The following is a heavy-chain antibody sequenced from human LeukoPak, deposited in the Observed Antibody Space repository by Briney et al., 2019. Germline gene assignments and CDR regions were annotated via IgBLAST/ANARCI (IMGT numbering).Heavy chain of an antibody. V-gene: IGHV1-2*02. CDR3: ARVALAGSRIHLLDN. Sequence: ASVKVSCKASGYTFTDCYMYWVRQAPGQGPEWMGWVNLNSGGTQYVQKFQGRVTMTRDTSISTAYMELTSLTSDDTAMYFCARVALAGSRIHLLDNWGQGTLVTVSS. CDR2: VNLNSGGT. D-gene: IGHD5-18*01. CDR1: GYTFTDCY. J-gene: IGHJ4*02.